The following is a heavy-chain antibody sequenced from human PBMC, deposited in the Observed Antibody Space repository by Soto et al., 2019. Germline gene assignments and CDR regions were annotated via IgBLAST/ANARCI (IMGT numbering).Heavy chain of an antibody. CDR1: GYTFTSYN. CDR2: INPSGGST. CDR3: ARATVIRSPGLNY. Sequence: VKVSCKASGYTFTSYNMHWVRQAPGQGLEWMGMINPSGGSTSYAQKFQGRVTMTRDTSTSTAYMELSSLRSEDTAVYYCARATVIRSPGLNYWGQGTLVTVSS. V-gene: IGHV1-46*01. D-gene: IGHD3-9*01. J-gene: IGHJ4*02.